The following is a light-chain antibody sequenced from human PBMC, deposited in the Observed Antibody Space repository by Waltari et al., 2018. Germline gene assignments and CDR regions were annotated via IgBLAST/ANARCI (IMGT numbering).Light chain of an antibody. V-gene: IGLV2-23*01. J-gene: IGLJ3*02. CDR2: DDN. CDR1: SSDVGQYNL. CDR3: CSYAGSYTWV. Sequence: QSALPQPASVPGSPGQSLTSPCPGTSSDVGQYNLLSWYQQYPGKAPKVMIYDDNRRPSGVSDRFSGSKSGNTASLTISGVQAEDEADYYCCSYAGSYTWVFGGGTKLTVL.